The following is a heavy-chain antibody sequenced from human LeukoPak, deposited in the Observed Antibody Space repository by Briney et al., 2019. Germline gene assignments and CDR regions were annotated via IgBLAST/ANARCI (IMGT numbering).Heavy chain of an antibody. CDR1: GASLSSDY. Sequence: PSETLSLTCTVSGASLSSDYSSWVRHPPGKGLEWIVYIYYSKSSNSQPSLRSRVTTSVDTSKTQFSLKLSTMPSMNTRVICCASDGPLTTGAFNGRGKATMFSPSS. CDR2: IYYSKSS. J-gene: IGHJ3*01. V-gene: IGHV4-59*01. D-gene: IGHD1-14*01. CDR3: ASDGPLTTGAFNG.